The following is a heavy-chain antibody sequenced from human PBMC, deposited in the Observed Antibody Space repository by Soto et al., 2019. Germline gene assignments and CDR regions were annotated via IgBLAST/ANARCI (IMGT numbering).Heavy chain of an antibody. V-gene: IGHV3-30-3*01. J-gene: IGHJ1*01. Sequence: QVQLVESGGGVVQPGRSLRLSCAASGFTFSSYAMHWVRQAPGKGLEWVAVISYDGSNKYYADSVKGRFTISRDNSKNTPYLQMNSLRAEDTAVYYCARPRSPYCSRTSCLGDFQHWGQGTLVTVSS. CDR2: ISYDGSNK. CDR1: GFTFSSYA. D-gene: IGHD2-2*01. CDR3: ARPRSPYCSRTSCLGDFQH.